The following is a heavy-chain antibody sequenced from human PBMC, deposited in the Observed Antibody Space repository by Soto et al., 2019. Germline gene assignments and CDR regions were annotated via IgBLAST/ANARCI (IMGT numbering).Heavy chain of an antibody. CDR3: ARAGRYFDWLLDYYYYGMDV. CDR1: GGTFSSYA. Sequence: GASVKVSCKASGGTFSSYAISWVRQAPGQGLEWMGGIIPIFGTANYAQKFQGRVTITADESTSTAYMELSSLRSEDTAVYYCARAGRYFDWLLDYYYYGMDVWGQGTTVTVSS. D-gene: IGHD3-9*01. V-gene: IGHV1-69*13. J-gene: IGHJ6*02. CDR2: IIPIFGTA.